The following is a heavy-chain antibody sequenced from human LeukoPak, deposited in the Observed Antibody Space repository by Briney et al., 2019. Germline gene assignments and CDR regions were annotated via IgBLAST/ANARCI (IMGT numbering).Heavy chain of an antibody. Sequence: GGSLRLSCAASGFTFSSYTMNWVRQAPGKGLEWVSSISSSSSYIYYADSVKGRFTISRDSAKNSLYLQMNSLRAEDTAVYYCARVSYYDSSGYYYWGQGTLVTVSS. D-gene: IGHD3-22*01. CDR1: GFTFSSYT. CDR2: ISSSSSYI. V-gene: IGHV3-21*01. CDR3: ARVSYYDSSGYYY. J-gene: IGHJ4*02.